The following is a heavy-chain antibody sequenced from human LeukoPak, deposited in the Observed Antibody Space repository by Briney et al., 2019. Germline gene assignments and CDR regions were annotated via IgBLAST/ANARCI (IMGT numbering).Heavy chain of an antibody. J-gene: IGHJ4*02. D-gene: IGHD3-10*01. V-gene: IGHV3-21*01. Sequence: GGSLRLSCAASGSTFSSYSMNWVRQAPGKGLEWVSSISSSSSYIYYADSVKGRFTISRDNAKNSLYLQMNSLRAEDTAVYYCARTGRGVIYYFDYWGQGTLVTVSS. CDR3: ARTGRGVIYYFDY. CDR1: GSTFSSYS. CDR2: ISSSSSYI.